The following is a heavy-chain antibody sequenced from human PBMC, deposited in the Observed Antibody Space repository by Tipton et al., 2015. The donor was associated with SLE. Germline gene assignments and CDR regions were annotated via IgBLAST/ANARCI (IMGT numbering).Heavy chain of an antibody. Sequence: GSLRLSCEASGFTFSRYWMSWVRQAPGKGLEWVANIKPDDTEKYYVDSVRGRFTISRDNSKNSLYLQMNSLRVEDTAVYYCARDNGLLGPGNQGGQGTLVTVSS. CDR3: ARDNGLLGPGNQ. CDR2: IKPDDTEK. V-gene: IGHV3-7*01. J-gene: IGHJ4*02. D-gene: IGHD7-27*01. CDR1: GFTFSRYW.